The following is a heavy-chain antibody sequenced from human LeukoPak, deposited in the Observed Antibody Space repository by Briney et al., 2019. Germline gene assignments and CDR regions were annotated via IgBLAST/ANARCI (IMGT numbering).Heavy chain of an antibody. Sequence: SETLSLTCTVSGGSISSSSYYWGWIRQPPGKGLEWIGSIYYSGDTYYNASLKSQVSISIDTSKNQFSLKLNSVTAADTAVYYCARELYDTSAYYVEWGQGTLVTVSS. CDR3: ARELYDTSAYYVE. J-gene: IGHJ4*02. CDR1: GGSISSSSYY. CDR2: IYYSGDT. V-gene: IGHV4-39*07. D-gene: IGHD3-22*01.